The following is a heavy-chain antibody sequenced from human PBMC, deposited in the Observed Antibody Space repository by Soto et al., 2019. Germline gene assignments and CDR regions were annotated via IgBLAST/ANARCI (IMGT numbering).Heavy chain of an antibody. D-gene: IGHD3-22*01. J-gene: IGHJ2*01. CDR3: ARSYYYDSSANYWYFDL. Sequence: ASGKVSCKGSGGTFSSYAISWVRQAPGQGLEWMGGIIPIFGTANYAQKFQGRVTITADESTSTAYMELSSLRSEDTAVYYCARSYYYDSSANYWYFDLWGRGTLVTVSS. CDR2: IIPIFGTA. CDR1: GGTFSSYA. V-gene: IGHV1-69*13.